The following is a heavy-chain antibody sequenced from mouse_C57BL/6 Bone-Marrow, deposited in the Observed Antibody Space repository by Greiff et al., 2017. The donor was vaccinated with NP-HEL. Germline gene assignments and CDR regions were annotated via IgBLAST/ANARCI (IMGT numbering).Heavy chain of an antibody. CDR3: ERGYYYYGSSYWYFDV. CDR2: ISSGSSTI. V-gene: IGHV5-17*01. CDR1: GFTFSDYG. D-gene: IGHD1-1*01. J-gene: IGHJ1*03. Sequence: EVQLVESGGGLVKPGGSLKLSCAASGFTFSDYGMHWVRQAPEKGLEWVAYISSGSSTIYYADTVKGRFTISRDNAKNTLFLQMTSLRSEDTAMYYCERGYYYYGSSYWYFDVWGTGTTVTVSS.